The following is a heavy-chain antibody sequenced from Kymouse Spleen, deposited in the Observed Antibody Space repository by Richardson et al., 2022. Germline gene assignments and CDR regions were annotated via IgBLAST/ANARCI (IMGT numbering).Heavy chain of an antibody. CDR2: IRSKANSYAT. CDR1: GFTFSGSA. CDR3: TRQGAAAPFDY. Sequence: EVQLVESGGGLVQPGGSLKLSCAASGFTFSGSAMHWVRQASGKGLEWVGRIRSKANSYATAYAASVKGRFTISRDDSKNTAYLQMNSLKTEDTAVYYCTRQGAAAPFDYWGQGTLVTVSS. V-gene: IGHV3-73*02. D-gene: IGHD6-13*01. J-gene: IGHJ4*02.